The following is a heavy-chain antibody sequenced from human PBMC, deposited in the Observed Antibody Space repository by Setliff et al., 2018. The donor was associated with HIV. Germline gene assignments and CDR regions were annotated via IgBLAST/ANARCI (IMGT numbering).Heavy chain of an antibody. CDR3: ARGSDTTGSPPELDP. CDR2: ISSVSGSTI. J-gene: IGHJ5*02. D-gene: IGHD1-1*01. CDR1: GFSFSNDV. Sequence: GGSLRLSCAASGFSFSNDVMHWVRQAPGKGLEWVSYISSVSGSTIYYADSVKGRFTISRDNAKNTLDLQMNSLRAEDTAVYYCARGSDTTGSPPELDPWGQGTLVTVSS. V-gene: IGHV3-48*03.